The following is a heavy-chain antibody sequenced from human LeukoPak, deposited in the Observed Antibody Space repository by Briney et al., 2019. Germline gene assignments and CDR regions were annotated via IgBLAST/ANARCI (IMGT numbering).Heavy chain of an antibody. Sequence: SVKVSCKASGGTFSSYAISWVRQAPGQGLEWMGGIIPIFGTANYAQKFQGRVTMTTDTSTSTAYMELRSLRSDDTAVYYCARAAEGGATNLDYWGQGTLVTVSS. D-gene: IGHD1-26*01. J-gene: IGHJ4*02. V-gene: IGHV1-69*05. CDR2: IIPIFGTA. CDR1: GGTFSSYA. CDR3: ARAAEGGATNLDY.